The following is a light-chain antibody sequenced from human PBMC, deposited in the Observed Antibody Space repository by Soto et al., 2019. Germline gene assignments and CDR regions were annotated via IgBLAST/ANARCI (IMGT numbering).Light chain of an antibody. Sequence: QSALTQPPSASGTPGQRVTSSCFGSSSNIESNTVDWYQQLPGTAPKLLIYSNSQRPSGVPDRFSGSKSGTSASLAISGLQSEDEADYYCAAWDDSLNGYVFGTGTKVTVL. J-gene: IGLJ1*01. CDR1: SSNIESNT. CDR3: AAWDDSLNGYV. V-gene: IGLV1-44*01. CDR2: SNS.